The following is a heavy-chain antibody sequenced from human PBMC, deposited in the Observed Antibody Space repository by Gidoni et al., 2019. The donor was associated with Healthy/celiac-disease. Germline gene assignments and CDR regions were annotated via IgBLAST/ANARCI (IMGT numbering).Heavy chain of an antibody. D-gene: IGHD2-15*01. CDR1: GYSISSGYY. J-gene: IGHJ5*02. V-gene: IGHV4-38-2*02. Sequence: QVQLQESGPGLVKPSETLSLTCAVPGYSISSGYYWGRIRQPPGKGLEWIGSVYHSGGTSYNPSLKRRVTISVDTSKNQFSLKLSSVTAADTAVYYCARDGGRYCSGGSCYSSNWFDPWGQGTLVTVSS. CDR2: VYHSGGT. CDR3: ARDGGRYCSGGSCYSSNWFDP.